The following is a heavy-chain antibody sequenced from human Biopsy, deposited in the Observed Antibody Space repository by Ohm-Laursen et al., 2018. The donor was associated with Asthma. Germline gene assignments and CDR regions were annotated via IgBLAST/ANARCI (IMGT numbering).Heavy chain of an antibody. D-gene: IGHD3-22*01. CDR1: GFTVSRDH. J-gene: IGHJ4*02. Sequence: GSLRLSCAASGFTVSRDHMFWVRQAPGKGLEWVSVIYSGGTSDTADSVRGRFTISRDNGKNSLYLQMNSLRAEDTAVYFCARPYYSDRSGYYGYWGQGTLVTVSS. CDR2: IYSGGTS. V-gene: IGHV3-53*01. CDR3: ARPYYSDRSGYYGY.